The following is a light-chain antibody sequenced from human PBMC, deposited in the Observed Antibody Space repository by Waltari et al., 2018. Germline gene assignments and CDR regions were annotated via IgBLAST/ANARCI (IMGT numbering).Light chain of an antibody. CDR3: SSYTSSSTYV. CDR1: SSDVGGYKH. Sequence: QSALTQPASVSGSPGQSLTISCTGSSSDVGGYKHVSWYQQHPGKAPKVMIYEVSNRPSGVSNRFSGSKSGNTASLTISGLQAEDEADYYCSSYTSSSTYVFGTGTKVTVL. V-gene: IGLV2-14*03. J-gene: IGLJ1*01. CDR2: EVS.